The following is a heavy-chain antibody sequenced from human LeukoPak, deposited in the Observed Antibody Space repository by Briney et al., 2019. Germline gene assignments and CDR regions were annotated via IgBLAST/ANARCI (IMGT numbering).Heavy chain of an antibody. D-gene: IGHD2-2*01. CDR1: GFTFSSYG. Sequence: GGSLRLSCAASGFTFSSYGMHWVRQAPGKGLEWVAFIRYDGSNKYYADSVKGRFTISRDNSKNTLYLQMNSLRAGDTAVYYCAKDGGYCSSTSCPEDNWFDPWGQGTLVTVSS. CDR2: IRYDGSNK. CDR3: AKDGGYCSSTSCPEDNWFDP. V-gene: IGHV3-30*02. J-gene: IGHJ5*02.